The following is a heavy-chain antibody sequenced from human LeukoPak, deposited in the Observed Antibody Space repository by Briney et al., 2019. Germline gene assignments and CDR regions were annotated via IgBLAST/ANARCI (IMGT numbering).Heavy chain of an antibody. V-gene: IGHV3-23*01. D-gene: IGHD3-3*02. CDR3: ARDGAEVGPHLVDY. Sequence: GGSLRLSCAASGFTFSSYAMSWVRQAPGKGLEWVSAISGSGGSTYYADSVKGRFTISRDNSKNTLYLQMNSLRAEDTAVYYCARDGAEVGPHLVDYWGQGTLVTVSS. CDR1: GFTFSSYA. J-gene: IGHJ4*02. CDR2: ISGSGGST.